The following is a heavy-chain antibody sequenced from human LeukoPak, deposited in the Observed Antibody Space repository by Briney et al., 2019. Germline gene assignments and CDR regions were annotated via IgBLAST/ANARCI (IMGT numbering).Heavy chain of an antibody. CDR3: AKDRYFQAGRAFDI. CDR2: ISGMGGST. J-gene: IGHJ3*02. CDR1: GFTFSSYA. Sequence: GGSLRLYCAASGFTFSSYAMSWVRQAPGKGLEWVSAISGMGGSTYYADSVKGRFTIPRDNSKNTLYLQMNSLRAEDTAVYYCAKDRYFQAGRAFDIWGQGTMVTVSS. V-gene: IGHV3-23*01. D-gene: IGHD3-16*02.